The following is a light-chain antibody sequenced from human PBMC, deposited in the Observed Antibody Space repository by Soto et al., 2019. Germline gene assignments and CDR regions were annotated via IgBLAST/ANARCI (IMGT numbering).Light chain of an antibody. CDR3: CSYAGSRTYVV. J-gene: IGLJ2*01. CDR2: EDT. CDR1: SSDVGSYNL. Sequence: QSALTQPASVSGSPGQSITISCTGTSSDVGSYNLVSWYQQHPGKAPKLMIYEDTKRPSGVSNRFSGSKSGNTASLTISGLQAEDEADYYCCSYAGSRTYVVFGGGTKLTVL. V-gene: IGLV2-23*01.